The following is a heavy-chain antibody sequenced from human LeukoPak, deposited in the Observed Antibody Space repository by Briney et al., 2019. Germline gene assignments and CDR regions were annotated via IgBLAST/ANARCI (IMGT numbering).Heavy chain of an antibody. CDR3: AKDVDTAMPFDY. J-gene: IGHJ4*02. CDR1: GFTFSSYE. D-gene: IGHD5-18*01. CDR2: ISSSGSTI. V-gene: IGHV3-48*03. Sequence: GGSLRLSCAASGFTFSSYEMNWVRQAPGKGLEWVSYISSSGSTIYYADSVKGRFTISRDNSKNTLYLQMNSLRAEDTAVYYCAKDVDTAMPFDYWGQGTLVTVSS.